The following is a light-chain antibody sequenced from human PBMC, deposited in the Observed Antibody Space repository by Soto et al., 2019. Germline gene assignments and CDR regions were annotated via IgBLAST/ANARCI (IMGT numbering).Light chain of an antibody. J-gene: IGKJ2*01. CDR3: QQYYNTPYA. CDR1: QSVLYISNDKNH. CDR2: WAS. V-gene: IGKV4-1*01. Sequence: DIVMTQSPDSLAVSLGERATINCKSSQSVLYISNDKNHLSWYQQKPGQPPKLLIYWASTRESGVPDRFSGSESGTPFTLTISSLQAEDVAVYYCQQYYNTPYAFGRGTKLEIK.